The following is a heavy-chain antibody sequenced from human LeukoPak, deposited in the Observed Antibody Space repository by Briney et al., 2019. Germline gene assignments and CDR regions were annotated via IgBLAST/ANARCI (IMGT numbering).Heavy chain of an antibody. V-gene: IGHV1-2*04. Sequence: GASVKVSCKASGYTFTGYYMHWVRQAPGQGLEWMGWINPNSGGTNYAQKFQGWVTMTRDTSISTAYMELSRLRSDDTAVYYCARAEIGGTPGKEFDYWGQGTLVTVSS. D-gene: IGHD1-14*01. CDR3: ARAEIGGTPGKEFDY. CDR2: INPNSGGT. CDR1: GYTFTGYY. J-gene: IGHJ4*02.